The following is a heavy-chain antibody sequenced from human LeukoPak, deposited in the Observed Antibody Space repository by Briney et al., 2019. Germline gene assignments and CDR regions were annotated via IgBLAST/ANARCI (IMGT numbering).Heavy chain of an antibody. J-gene: IGHJ6*03. D-gene: IGHD3-10*01. CDR3: ARQISDYYYYYIDV. V-gene: IGHV4-39*01. CDR2: IYYSGTT. Sequence: PSETLSLTSTVSGRSISSSHYYWGWIRQTPGKGLEWIGTIYYSGTTYYNPSLESRATISEDTSKNQFSLTLRSVTAADTAVYYCARQISDYYYYYIDVWGKGTTVTVSS. CDR1: GRSISSSHYY.